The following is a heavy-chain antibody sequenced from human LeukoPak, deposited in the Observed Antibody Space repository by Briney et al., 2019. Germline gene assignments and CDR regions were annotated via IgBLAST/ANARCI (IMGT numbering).Heavy chain of an antibody. V-gene: IGHV4-30-4*07. CDR3: ARDRASVCGVGSGPLAY. D-gene: IGHD2-21*01. CDR1: GGSISSGGYS. Sequence: SETLSLTCAVSGGSISSGGYSWSWIRQPPGKGLERIGYIYYSGSTYYNPTLKSRVPISVDTTKNQFYLTLSYATAVDTIAYYWARDRASVCGVGSGPLAYWGQGTLVTVSS. CDR2: IYYSGST. J-gene: IGHJ4*02.